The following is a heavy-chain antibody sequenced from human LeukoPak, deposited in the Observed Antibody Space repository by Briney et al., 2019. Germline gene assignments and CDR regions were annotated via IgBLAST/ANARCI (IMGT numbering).Heavy chain of an antibody. J-gene: IGHJ4*02. CDR3: GGDSSGYYYEDY. V-gene: IGHV3-30-3*01. CDR1: GFTFSSYA. D-gene: IGHD3-22*01. Sequence: GGSLRLSCAASGFTFSSYAMRWVRQAPGKGLEWVAVISYDGSNKYYADSVKGRFTISRDNSKNTLYLQMNSLRAEDTAVYYCGGDSSGYYYEDYWGQGTLVTVSS. CDR2: ISYDGSNK.